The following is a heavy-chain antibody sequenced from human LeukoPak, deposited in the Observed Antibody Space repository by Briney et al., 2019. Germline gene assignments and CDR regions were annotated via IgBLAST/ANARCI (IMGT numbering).Heavy chain of an antibody. CDR1: GFTFSSYG. J-gene: IGHJ6*02. D-gene: IGHD3-22*01. CDR2: IWYDGSNK. V-gene: IGHV3-33*01. Sequence: GGSLRLSCAASGFTFSSYGMHWVRQAPGKGLEWVAVIWYDGSNKYYADSVKGRFTISRDNAKNSLYLQMNSLRAEDTAVYYCARVPYYYDSSGYRGGYYYYYGMDVWGQGTTVTVSS. CDR3: ARVPYYYDSSGYRGGYYYYYGMDV.